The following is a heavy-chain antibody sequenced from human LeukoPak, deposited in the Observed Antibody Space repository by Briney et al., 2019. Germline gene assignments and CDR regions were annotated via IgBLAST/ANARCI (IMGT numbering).Heavy chain of an antibody. CDR1: GASISTYS. V-gene: IGHV4-59*01. CDR3: AKSNRYCDSASCYEAFDI. Sequence: SETLSLTCTVSGASISTYSWSWIRQPPGQGLEWIGYIYYSGSPNYNPSLKSRVTMSVDASKNQFSLKVSSVTAADTAVYYCAKSNRYCDSASCYEAFDIWGQGTMVTVSS. CDR2: IYYSGSP. J-gene: IGHJ3*02. D-gene: IGHD2-2*01.